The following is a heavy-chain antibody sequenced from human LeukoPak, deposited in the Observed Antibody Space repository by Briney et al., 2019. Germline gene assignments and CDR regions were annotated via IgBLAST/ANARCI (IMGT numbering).Heavy chain of an antibody. Sequence: ASVKVSCKASGYTFTSYYITWVRQAPGQGLEWVGWISAYNGRTNYAQKFQGRVTMTIDTSTTTAYMDLRSLTSDDTAMYYCMKGGAMVATIDYWGQGTLVTVSS. CDR2: ISAYNGRT. D-gene: IGHD5-18*01. J-gene: IGHJ4*02. CDR1: GYTFTSYY. V-gene: IGHV1-18*01. CDR3: MKGGAMVATIDY.